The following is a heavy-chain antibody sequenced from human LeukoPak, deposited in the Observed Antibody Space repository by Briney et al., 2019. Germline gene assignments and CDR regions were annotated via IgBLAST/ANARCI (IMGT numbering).Heavy chain of an antibody. CDR2: INHSGST. CDR1: GGSFSGYY. D-gene: IGHD6-13*01. CDR3: ARDGRRLGSSWYKLDY. Sequence: SETLSLTCAVHGGSFSGYYWSWLRQPPGKGLEWIGEINHSGSTNYNPSLKSRVTISVDTSKNQFSLKLSSVTAADTAVYYWARDGRRLGSSWYKLDYWGQGTLVTVSS. V-gene: IGHV4-34*01. J-gene: IGHJ4*02.